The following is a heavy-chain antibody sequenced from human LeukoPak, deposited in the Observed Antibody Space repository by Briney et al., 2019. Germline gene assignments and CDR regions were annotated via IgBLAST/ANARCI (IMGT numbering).Heavy chain of an antibody. V-gene: IGHV5-51*01. J-gene: IGHJ6*02. CDR1: GYSFTSYW. CDR3: ARLAEMATIWMDV. D-gene: IGHD5-24*01. CDR2: IYPGDSDT. Sequence: GESLKISCKGSGYSFTSYWIGWVRQMPGKGLEWMGIIYPGDSDTRYSPSFQGQVIISADKSISTAYLQWSSLEASDTAMYYCARLAEMATIWMDVWGQGTTVTVSS.